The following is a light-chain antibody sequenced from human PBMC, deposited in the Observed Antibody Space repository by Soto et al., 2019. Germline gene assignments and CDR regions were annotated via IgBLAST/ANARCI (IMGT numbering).Light chain of an antibody. CDR3: QKHNTAPLA. CDR2: AAS. J-gene: IGKJ3*01. CDR1: LPISNY. Sequence: MNLSAAALSAYIEDRVTITCRASLPISNYLAWYQQKPGKIPNLLIYAASTLQAGVPSRFSGSGSGTDFTLTISSLQPEDVEAYYGQKHNTAPLAFG. V-gene: IGKV1-27*01.